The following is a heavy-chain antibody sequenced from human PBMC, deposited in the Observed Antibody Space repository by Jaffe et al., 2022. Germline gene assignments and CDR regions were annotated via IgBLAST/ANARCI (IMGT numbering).Heavy chain of an antibody. CDR2: IYHSGST. CDR1: GGSISSGGYS. V-gene: IGHV4-30-2*01. Sequence: QLQLQESGSGLVKPSQTLSLTCAVSGGSISSGGYSWSWIRQPPGKGLEWIGYIYHSGSTYYNPSLKSRVTISVDRSKNQFSLKLSSVTAADTAVYYCAREGRAYDYAPGAFDIWGQGTMVTVSS. CDR3: AREGRAYDYAPGAFDI. D-gene: IGHD3-16*01. J-gene: IGHJ3*02.